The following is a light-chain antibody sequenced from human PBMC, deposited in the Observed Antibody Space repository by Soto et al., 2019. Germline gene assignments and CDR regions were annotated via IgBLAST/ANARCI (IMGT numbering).Light chain of an antibody. Sequence: DIQMTQSPSSLSASVGDRVTINCQASQDISNYLNWYQQKPGKAPKLLMYVASNLETEVPSRFSGSGAGTDFTCTISSLQPEDTETDYCQKEDKIPRTFGGGTKVEIK. CDR3: QKEDKIPRT. J-gene: IGKJ4*01. CDR2: VAS. V-gene: IGKV1-33*01. CDR1: QDISNY.